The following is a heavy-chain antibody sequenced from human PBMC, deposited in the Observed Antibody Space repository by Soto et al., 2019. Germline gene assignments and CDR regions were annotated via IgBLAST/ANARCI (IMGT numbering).Heavy chain of an antibody. D-gene: IGHD3-10*01. J-gene: IGHJ6*01. CDR3: ARNAPYRLGHGSYYYGMDV. CDR2: IYYSGST. Sequence: QHPGKGLEWIGYIYYSGSTYYNPSLKSRVTISVDTSKNQFSLKLSSVTAADTAVYYCARNAPYRLGHGSYYYGMDVWGQGTTVTVSS. V-gene: IGHV4-31*02.